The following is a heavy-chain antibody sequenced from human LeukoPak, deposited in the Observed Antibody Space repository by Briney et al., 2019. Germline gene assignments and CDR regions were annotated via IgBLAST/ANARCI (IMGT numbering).Heavy chain of an antibody. V-gene: IGHV1-2*06. CDR2: INPNSGGT. CDR1: GYTFTGYY. CDR3: ARYSSSWHYMDV. Sequence: ASVKVSCKAFGYTFTGYYMHWVRQAPGQGLEWMGRINPNSGGTNYAQKFQGRVTMTRDTSISTAYMELSRLRSDDTAVYYCARYSSSWHYMDVWGKGTTVTVSS. D-gene: IGHD6-13*01. J-gene: IGHJ6*03.